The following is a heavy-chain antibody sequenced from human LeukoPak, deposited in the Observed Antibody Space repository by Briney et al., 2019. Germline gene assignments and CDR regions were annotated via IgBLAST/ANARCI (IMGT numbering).Heavy chain of an antibody. CDR2: IKQDGSEK. V-gene: IGHV3-7*01. CDR3: ARDSTIFGVAPLDY. Sequence: PGGSLRLSCAASGFTVSSNYMSWVRQAPGKGLEWVANIKQDGSEKYYVDSVKGRFTISRDNAKNSLYLQMNSLRAEDTAVYYCARDSTIFGVAPLDYRGQGTLVTVSS. J-gene: IGHJ4*02. CDR1: GFTVSSNY. D-gene: IGHD3-3*01.